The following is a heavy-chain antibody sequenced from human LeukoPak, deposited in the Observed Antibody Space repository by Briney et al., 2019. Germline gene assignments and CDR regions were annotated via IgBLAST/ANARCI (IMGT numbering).Heavy chain of an antibody. CDR2: ISYDGSNK. CDR3: AKDWLRGRFLGWLSTHFDY. D-gene: IGHD3-3*01. CDR1: GFTFSSYG. J-gene: IGHJ4*02. V-gene: IGHV3-30*18. Sequence: GRSLRLSCAASGFTFSSYGMHWVRQAPGKGLEWVAVISYDGSNKYYADSVKGRFTISRDNSKNTLYLQMNSLRAEDTAVYYCAKDWLRGRFLGWLSTHFDYWGQGTLVTVSS.